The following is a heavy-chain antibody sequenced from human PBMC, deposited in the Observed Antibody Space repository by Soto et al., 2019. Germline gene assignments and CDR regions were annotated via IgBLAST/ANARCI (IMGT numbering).Heavy chain of an antibody. CDR2: TRNKATGYIT. CDR1: GFIFSDHL. J-gene: IGHJ4*02. D-gene: IGHD1-26*01. V-gene: IGHV3-72*01. CDR3: ASGLSGSNIVY. Sequence: EVQLVEAGGGLVQPGGSLRLSCAASGFIFSDHLMDWVRQSPRKGLEWVGRTRNKATGYITQYAASVKGRFTISRDESHNLLYLQMNSLRNEDTAVYYCASGLSGSNIVYWGQGTLVTVSS.